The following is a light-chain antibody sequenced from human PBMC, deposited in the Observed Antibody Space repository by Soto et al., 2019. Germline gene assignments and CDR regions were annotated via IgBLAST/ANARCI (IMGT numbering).Light chain of an antibody. CDR1: QSVGSH. CDR3: QQYRDLPQT. CDR2: NSS. J-gene: IGKJ1*01. Sequence: EIVMTQSPATLSVSPGEKATLSCRASQSVGSHLAWYQQKPGQAPRLLIYNSSTRATGIPDRFSGSGSGTDFTLTISRLEPEDFALYYCQQYRDLPQTFGQGTQVEIK. V-gene: IGKV3D-15*01.